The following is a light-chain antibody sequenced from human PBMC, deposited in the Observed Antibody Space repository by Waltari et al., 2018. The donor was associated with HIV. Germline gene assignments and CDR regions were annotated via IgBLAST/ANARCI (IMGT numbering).Light chain of an antibody. V-gene: IGLV8-61*01. Sequence: QTVVTQEPSFSVSPGGSVTPPCGLSSGSVSTSYYPSWYQQTPGQAPRTLIYSTNTRSSGVPDRFSGSILGNKAALTITGAQADDESDYYCVLYMGGGIWVFGGGTKVTVL. CDR1: SGSVSTSYY. J-gene: IGLJ3*02. CDR2: STN. CDR3: VLYMGGGIWV.